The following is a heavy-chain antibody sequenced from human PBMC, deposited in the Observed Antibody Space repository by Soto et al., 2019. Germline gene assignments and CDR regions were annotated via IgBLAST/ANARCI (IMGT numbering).Heavy chain of an antibody. Sequence: ASVKVSCKASGYTFTSYYMHWVRQAPGQGLEWMGIINPSGGSTSYAQKFQGRVTRTRDTSTSTVYMELSSLRSEDTAVYYCASQVVGYCSSTSCDYWGQGTLVTVSS. V-gene: IGHV1-46*03. CDR1: GYTFTSYY. D-gene: IGHD2-2*01. CDR2: INPSGGST. J-gene: IGHJ4*02. CDR3: ASQVVGYCSSTSCDY.